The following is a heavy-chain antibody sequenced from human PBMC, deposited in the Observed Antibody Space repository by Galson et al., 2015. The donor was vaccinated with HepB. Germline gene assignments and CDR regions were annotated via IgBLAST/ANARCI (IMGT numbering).Heavy chain of an antibody. J-gene: IGHJ1*01. D-gene: IGHD2/OR15-2a*01. CDR2: IYYSGST. CDR3: ARETFYPTSYFQH. CDR1: GGSISSYY. Sequence: SETLSLTCTVSGGSISSYYWSWIRQPPGKGLEWIGYIYYSGSTNYNPSPKSRVTISVDPSKNQISLKLSSVTAADTAVYYCARETFYPTSYFQHWGQGTLVTVSS. V-gene: IGHV4-59*01.